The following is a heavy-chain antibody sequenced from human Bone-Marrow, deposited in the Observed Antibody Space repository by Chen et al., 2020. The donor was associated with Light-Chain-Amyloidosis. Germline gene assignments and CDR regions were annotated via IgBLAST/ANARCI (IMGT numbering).Heavy chain of an antibody. Sequence: IGWVRQMPGKGLEWMGVIYPDDSDARYSPSFEGQVTISADKSITTAYLQWRSLKASDPAMYYCARRRDGYNFDYWGQGTLVTVSS. J-gene: IGHJ4*02. CDR2: IYPDDSDA. V-gene: IGHV5-51*01. D-gene: IGHD5-12*01. CDR3: ARRRDGYNFDY.